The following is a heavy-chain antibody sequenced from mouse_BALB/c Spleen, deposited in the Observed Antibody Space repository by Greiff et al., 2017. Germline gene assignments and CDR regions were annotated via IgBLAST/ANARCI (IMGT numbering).Heavy chain of an antibody. J-gene: IGHJ3*01. CDR1: GDSITSGY. V-gene: IGHV3-8*02. CDR2: ISYSGST. CDR3: ARGGTTAPWFAY. Sequence: VQLQQSGPSLVKPSQTLSLTCSVTGDSITSGYWNWIRKFPGNKLEYMGYISYSGSTYYNPSLKSRISITRDTSKNQYYLQLNSVTTEDTATYYCARGGTTAPWFAYWGQGTLVTVSA. D-gene: IGHD1-2*01.